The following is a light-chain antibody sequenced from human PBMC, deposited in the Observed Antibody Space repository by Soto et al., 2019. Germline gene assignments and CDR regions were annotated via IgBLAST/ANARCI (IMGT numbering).Light chain of an antibody. CDR3: QQRSNWPPVLT. J-gene: IGKJ3*01. CDR1: QSVSSY. Sequence: EIVLTQSPATLSLSPGERATLSCRASQSVSSYLAWYQQKPDQAPRLLIYDASNRATGIPARFSGSGSGTDFTLTISSLEPDDFAVYYCQQRSNWPPVLTFGPGTKVHIK. V-gene: IGKV3-11*01. CDR2: DAS.